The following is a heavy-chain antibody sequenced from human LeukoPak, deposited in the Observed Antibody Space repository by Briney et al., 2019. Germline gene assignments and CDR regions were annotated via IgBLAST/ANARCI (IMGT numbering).Heavy chain of an antibody. V-gene: IGHV3-23*01. CDR3: AKGRRDGYNFDFDY. Sequence: GGSLRLSCAASGFAFSNYGMNWVRQAPGKGLEWVSGITGSGSTTYYADSVKGRFTISRDNSKNTLYLQMNSLRAEDTAVYYCAKGRRDGYNFDFDYWGQGTLVTVSS. CDR2: ITGSGSTT. CDR1: GFAFSNYG. D-gene: IGHD5-24*01. J-gene: IGHJ4*02.